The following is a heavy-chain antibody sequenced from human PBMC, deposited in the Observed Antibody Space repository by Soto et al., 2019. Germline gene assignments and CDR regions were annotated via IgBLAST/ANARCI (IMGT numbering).Heavy chain of an antibody. Sequence: QVQLVQSGAAVKKPGSSVKVSCKASGGTFSSYAISWVRQAPGQGLEWMGGIIPIFGTANYAQKFQGRVTITADESTSTAYMELSSLRSEDTAVYYCARASPFSVFKAATPTYNWFDPWGQGTLVTVSS. D-gene: IGHD2-2*02. CDR2: IIPIFGTA. V-gene: IGHV1-69*12. CDR1: GGTFSSYA. CDR3: ARASPFSVFKAATPTYNWFDP. J-gene: IGHJ5*02.